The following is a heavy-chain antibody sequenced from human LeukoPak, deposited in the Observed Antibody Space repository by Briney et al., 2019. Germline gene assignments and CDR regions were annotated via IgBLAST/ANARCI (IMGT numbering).Heavy chain of an antibody. CDR3: AKDKYSSGWNEGWFDP. V-gene: IGHV3-9*01. D-gene: IGHD6-19*01. CDR1: GFTFNDYA. CDR2: ISWNSGSI. J-gene: IGHJ5*02. Sequence: GRSLRLSCAATGFTFNDYAMHWVRQAPGKGLEWVSGISWNSGSIGYAGSVKGRFTISRDNAKDSVYLQMNSLRLEDTALYYCAKDKYSSGWNEGWFDPWGQETLVTVSS.